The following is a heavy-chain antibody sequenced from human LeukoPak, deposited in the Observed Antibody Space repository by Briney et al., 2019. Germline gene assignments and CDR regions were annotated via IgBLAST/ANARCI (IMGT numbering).Heavy chain of an antibody. CDR2: INHSGST. CDR3: ARDVHTMVRGVMAYGMDV. V-gene: IGHV4-34*01. CDR1: GGSFSGYY. Sequence: PSETLSLTCAVYGGSFSGYYWSWIRQPPGKGLEWIGEINHSGSTNHNPSLKSRVTISVDTSKNQFSLKLSSVTAADTAVYYCARDVHTMVRGVMAYGMDVWGQGTTVTVSS. J-gene: IGHJ6*02. D-gene: IGHD3-10*01.